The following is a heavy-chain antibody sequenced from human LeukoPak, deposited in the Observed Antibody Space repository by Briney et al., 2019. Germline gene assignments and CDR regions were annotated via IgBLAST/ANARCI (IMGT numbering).Heavy chain of an antibody. Sequence: GESLKISCKGSGYSFTTYWIGWVRQMPGRGLEWMGIISPDDSEIRYSPSFQGQVTISADKSISTAYLQWSSLKASDTAMYYCARRYYGSGSYYNWFDPWGQGTLVTVSS. CDR3: ARRYYGSGSYYNWFDP. CDR1: GYSFTTYW. CDR2: ISPDDSEI. D-gene: IGHD3-10*01. J-gene: IGHJ5*02. V-gene: IGHV5-51*01.